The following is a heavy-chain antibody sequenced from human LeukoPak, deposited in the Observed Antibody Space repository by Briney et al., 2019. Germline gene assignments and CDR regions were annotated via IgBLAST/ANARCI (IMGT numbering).Heavy chain of an antibody. J-gene: IGHJ4*02. V-gene: IGHV3-21*04. D-gene: IGHD1-14*01. CDR2: ISSSSSYI. Sequence: PGGSLRLSCAASGFTFSSYNMNWVRQAPGKGLEWVSSISSSSSYIYYADSVKGRFTISRDNSKNTLYLEMNSLSPDDTAVYYCARGVEPLAANTLAYWGQGTLVTVSS. CDR1: GFTFSSYN. CDR3: ARGVEPLAANTLAY.